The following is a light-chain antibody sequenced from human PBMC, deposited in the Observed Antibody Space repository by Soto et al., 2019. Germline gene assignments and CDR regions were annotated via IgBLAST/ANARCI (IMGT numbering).Light chain of an antibody. Sequence: EIVTPQSPATLSVSPGQRPTLSCTPSQSVSLNLAWYQQKPGQAPRLLIYGASTRAPGFPARFSASGSGTEFTLTINSLQSEDSAVYYCQQYNSWPPVTFGGGTKVDIK. J-gene: IGKJ4*01. CDR1: QSVSLN. CDR2: GAS. V-gene: IGKV3-15*01. CDR3: QQYNSWPPVT.